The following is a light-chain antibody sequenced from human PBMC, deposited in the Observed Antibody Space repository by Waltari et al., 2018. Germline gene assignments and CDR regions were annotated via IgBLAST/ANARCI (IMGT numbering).Light chain of an antibody. V-gene: IGKV3-15*01. CDR1: QSVSSD. CDR2: GAS. CDR3: QQYNDWPKIT. J-gene: IGKJ5*01. Sequence: EIVMTQSPATLSVSPGERATLSCRASQSVSSDLAWYQQKPGQAPRLCFYGASTRATGIPARFSGSGSGTDFTLSISSLQSEDFALYYCQQYNDWPKITFGQGTRLEIK.